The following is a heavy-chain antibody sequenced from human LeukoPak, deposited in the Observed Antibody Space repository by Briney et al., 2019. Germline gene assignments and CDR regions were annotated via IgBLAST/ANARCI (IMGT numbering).Heavy chain of an antibody. CDR3: ARHEYSGSYYGLSWFDP. V-gene: IGHV4-39*01. D-gene: IGHD1-26*01. CDR1: GGSISSSGYY. CDR2: IYHSGST. J-gene: IGHJ5*02. Sequence: PSETLSLTCTVSGGSISSSGYYWGWIRQPPGKGLEWIASIYHSGSTYYNPSLKSRVTISVDTSKNQLSLKLSSLTAADTAVYYCARHEYSGSYYGLSWFDPWGQGTLVTVSS.